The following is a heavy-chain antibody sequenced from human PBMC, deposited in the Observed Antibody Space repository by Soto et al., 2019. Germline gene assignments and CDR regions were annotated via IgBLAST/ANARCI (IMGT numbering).Heavy chain of an antibody. J-gene: IGHJ6*02. CDR2: LIPVFGSP. CDR1: GGTFSKDA. Sequence: QVQLVQSGAEVKKPGSSVTVSCKTSGGTFSKDAINWVRQAPGQGLEWMGLLIPVFGSPIYAQKIQGRIRITADESKSTAFMDLSSLRSEDTAVYYCTRVLGYTFEPGKTRYCAMDVWGQGTTVSVSS. D-gene: IGHD5-18*01. V-gene: IGHV1-69*01. CDR3: TRVLGYTFEPGKTRYCAMDV.